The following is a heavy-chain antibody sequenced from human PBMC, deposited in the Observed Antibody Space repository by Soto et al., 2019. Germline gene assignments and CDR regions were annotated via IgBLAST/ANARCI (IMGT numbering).Heavy chain of an antibody. D-gene: IGHD6-13*01. V-gene: IGHV4-59*02. CDR3: ARLRSSSWIDY. J-gene: IGHJ4*02. Sequence: QVQLQESGPGLVKPSETLSLTCTVSGGSVSNYYWSWIRQPPGKGLEWIGYIYYSGSTNYNPSLKSRVTISVDTSKNQFSRKLSSVTAADTAIYYCARLRSSSWIDYWGQGTLVTVSS. CDR2: IYYSGST. CDR1: GGSVSNYY.